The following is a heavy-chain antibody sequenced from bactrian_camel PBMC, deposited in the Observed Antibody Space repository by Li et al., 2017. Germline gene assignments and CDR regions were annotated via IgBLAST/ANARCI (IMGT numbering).Heavy chain of an antibody. D-gene: IGHD1*01. CDR1: GYTYSRYC. CDR2: IYTGGAGI. CDR3: AAAPSRDTPARCTVDADEDFPF. Sequence: HVQLVESGGGSVQAGGSLRLSCVASGYTYSRYCMGWFRQAQGKEREKVATIYTGGAGIYHADSVEGRFTISRERPTNTVHLEMNGLQPEDTGVYYCAAAPSRDTPARCTVDADEDFPFWGQGTQVTVS. J-gene: IGHJ4*01. V-gene: IGHV3-3*01.